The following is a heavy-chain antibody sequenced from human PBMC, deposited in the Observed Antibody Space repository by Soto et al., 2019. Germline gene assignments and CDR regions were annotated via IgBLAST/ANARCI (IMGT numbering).Heavy chain of an antibody. CDR2: IDHGGST. CDR3: ARGPSATVRGVFTA. V-gene: IGHV4-34*01. CDR1: GGAFSGYS. Sequence: SETLSLTSAVHGGAFSGYSWTWISQPPGKGPEWIGEIDHGGSTTYNPSLKSRVTISVDTSKNQFSLKLSSVTAADTAVYYCARGPSATVRGVFTAWGQGTLVTVSS. D-gene: IGHD3-10*01. J-gene: IGHJ5*02.